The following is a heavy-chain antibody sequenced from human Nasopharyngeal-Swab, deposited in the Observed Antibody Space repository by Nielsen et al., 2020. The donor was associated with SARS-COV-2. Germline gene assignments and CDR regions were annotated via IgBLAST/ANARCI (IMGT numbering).Heavy chain of an antibody. Sequence: VRQMPGKGLEWMGIIYPGDSDTRYSPSFQGQVTISADKSISTAYLQWSSLKASDTAMYYCARLPPGGSSFTLFDPWGQGTLVTVSS. J-gene: IGHJ5*02. V-gene: IGHV5-51*01. CDR3: ARLPPGGSSFTLFDP. D-gene: IGHD1-26*01. CDR2: IYPGDSDT.